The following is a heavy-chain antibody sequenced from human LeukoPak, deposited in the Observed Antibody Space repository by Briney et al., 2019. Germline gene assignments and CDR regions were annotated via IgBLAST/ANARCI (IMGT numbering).Heavy chain of an antibody. J-gene: IGHJ4*02. V-gene: IGHV3-7*01. Sequence: GGSLRLSCAASGFTLSSYWMSWVRQAPGKGLEWVANIKQDGSEKYYVDSVKGRFTISRDNAKNSLYLQMNSLRAEDTAVYYCVRVGNYREFDYWGQGTLVTVSS. CDR3: VRVGNYREFDY. CDR2: IKQDGSEK. D-gene: IGHD1-7*01. CDR1: GFTLSSYW.